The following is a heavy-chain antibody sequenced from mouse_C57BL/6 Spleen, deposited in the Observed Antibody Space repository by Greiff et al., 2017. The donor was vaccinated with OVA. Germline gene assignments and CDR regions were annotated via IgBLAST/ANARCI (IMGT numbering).Heavy chain of an antibody. CDR1: GFSFNTYA. Sequence: EVKLMESGGGLVQPKGSLKLSCAASGFSFNTYAMNWVRQAPGKGLEWVARIRSKSNNYATYYADSVKDRFTISRDDSESMLYLQMNNLKTEDTAMYYCVTGPNYYAMDYWGQGTSVTVSS. J-gene: IGHJ4*01. D-gene: IGHD4-1*01. CDR2: IRSKSNNYAT. CDR3: VTGPNYYAMDY. V-gene: IGHV10-1*01.